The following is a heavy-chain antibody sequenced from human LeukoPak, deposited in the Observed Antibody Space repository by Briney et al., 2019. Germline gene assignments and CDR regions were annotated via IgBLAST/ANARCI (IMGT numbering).Heavy chain of an antibody. CDR1: GGTFSSYA. CDR3: ARASLRYSSSWGFDP. Sequence: GASVKVSCKASGGTFSSYAISWVRQAPGQGLEWMGGFIPIFGTANYAQKFQGRVTITTDESTSTAYMELSSLRSEDTAVYYCARASLRYSSSWGFDPWGQGTLVTVSS. CDR2: FIPIFGTA. V-gene: IGHV1-69*05. D-gene: IGHD6-13*01. J-gene: IGHJ5*02.